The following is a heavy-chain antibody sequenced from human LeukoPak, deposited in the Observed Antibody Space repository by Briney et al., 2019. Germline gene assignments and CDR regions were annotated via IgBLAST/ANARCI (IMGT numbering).Heavy chain of an antibody. CDR1: VFTFDDYA. Sequence: VGSLRLSCAASVFTFDDYATRWVRQAPGKGLGSVSLISGDGGSTYYADSVKGRFTISRDNSKNSLYLQMNSLRTEDTALYYCAKGRWLRQFDYWGQGTLVSVSS. CDR2: ISGDGGST. V-gene: IGHV3-43*02. D-gene: IGHD5-24*01. J-gene: IGHJ4*02. CDR3: AKGRWLRQFDY.